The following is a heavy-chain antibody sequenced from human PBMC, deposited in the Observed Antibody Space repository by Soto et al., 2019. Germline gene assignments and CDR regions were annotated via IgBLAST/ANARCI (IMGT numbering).Heavy chain of an antibody. V-gene: IGHV1-69*02. CDR3: ARGYDFWSGYYYGP. D-gene: IGHD3-3*01. Sequence: SVKVSCKASGGAFSSYTISWVRQAPGQGLEWMGRIIPILGIANYAQKFQGRVTMTTDKSTSTAYMELSSLRSEDTAVYYCARGYDFWSGYYYGPWGKGTLVTVSS. J-gene: IGHJ5*02. CDR2: IIPILGIA. CDR1: GGAFSSYT.